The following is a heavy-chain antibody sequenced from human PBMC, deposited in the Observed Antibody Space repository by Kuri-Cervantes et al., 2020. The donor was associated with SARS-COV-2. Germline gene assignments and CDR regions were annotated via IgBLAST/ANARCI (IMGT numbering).Heavy chain of an antibody. CDR1: GGSISSSRYY. J-gene: IGHJ4*02. D-gene: IGHD3-3*01. Sequence: SETLSLTCTVSGGSISSSRYYWGWIRQPPGKRLEWIGSIYYTGKTFYSPPLKTRVTISVDPSKNQFSLKLTSVTAADTAVYYCARQDYDFWTGDHDFRGQGNLVTVSS. CDR3: ARQDYDFWTGDHDF. V-gene: IGHV4-39*01. CDR2: IYYTGKT.